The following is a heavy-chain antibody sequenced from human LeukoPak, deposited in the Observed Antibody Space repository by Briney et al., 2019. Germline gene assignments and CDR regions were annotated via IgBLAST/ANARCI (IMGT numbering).Heavy chain of an antibody. CDR2: ISAYNGNT. CDR3: ARARGGGSNPNLNDY. Sequence: ASVKVSCKASGYTFTSYGISWVRRAPGQGLEWMGWISAYNGNTNYAQKLQGRVTMTTDTSTSTAYMELRSLRSDDTAVYYCARARGGGSNPNLNDYWGQGTLVTVSS. D-gene: IGHD2-15*01. CDR1: GYTFTSYG. J-gene: IGHJ4*02. V-gene: IGHV1-18*01.